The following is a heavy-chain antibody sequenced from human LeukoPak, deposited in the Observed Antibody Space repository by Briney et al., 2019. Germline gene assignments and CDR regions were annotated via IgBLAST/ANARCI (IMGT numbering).Heavy chain of an antibody. J-gene: IGHJ4*02. CDR2: IWYDGSNK. V-gene: IGHV3-33*01. CDR3: ARGRPGSGFDY. CDR1: GFTFSSYG. Sequence: PGGSLRLSCAAHGFTFSSYGMPWVRQAPGKGLEWVAVIWYDGSNKYYADSVKGRFTISRDNSKNTLYLQMNSLRAEDTAVYYCARGRPGSGFDYWGQGTLVTVSS. D-gene: IGHD3-10*01.